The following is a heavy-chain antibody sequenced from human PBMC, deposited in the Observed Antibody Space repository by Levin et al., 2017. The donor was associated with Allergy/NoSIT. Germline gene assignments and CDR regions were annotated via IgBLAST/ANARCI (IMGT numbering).Heavy chain of an antibody. CDR1: GFTFSSYS. D-gene: IGHD6-6*01. V-gene: IGHV3-48*01. Sequence: GGSLRLSCAASGFTFSSYSMNWVRQAPGKGLEWVSYISSSSSTIYYADSVKGRFTISRDNAKNSLYLQMNSLRAEDTAVYYCARDEGYSSSSFMDVWGQGTTVTVSS. CDR2: ISSSSSTI. J-gene: IGHJ6*02. CDR3: ARDEGYSSSSFMDV.